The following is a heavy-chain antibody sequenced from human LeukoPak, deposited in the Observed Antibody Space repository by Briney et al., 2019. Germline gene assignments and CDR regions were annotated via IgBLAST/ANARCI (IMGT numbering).Heavy chain of an antibody. J-gene: IGHJ5*02. Sequence: GGSLRLSCAASGFTLSGSSIHWVRQASGKGLEWVGLIKTKANSYATAYAASVTGRFTISRDDSKDTSYLQMNSLKTEDTALYFCTTSYSGNSWYDWFGPWGQGTLVTVSS. CDR1: GFTLSGSS. CDR2: IKTKANSYAT. CDR3: TTSYSGNSWYDWFGP. V-gene: IGHV3-73*01. D-gene: IGHD6-13*01.